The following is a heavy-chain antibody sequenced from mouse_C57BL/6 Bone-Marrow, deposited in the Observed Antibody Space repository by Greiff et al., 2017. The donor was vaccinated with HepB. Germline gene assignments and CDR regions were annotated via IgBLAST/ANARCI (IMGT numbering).Heavy chain of an antibody. D-gene: IGHD1-2*01. J-gene: IGHJ4*01. CDR3: TRYYGPYYAMDY. CDR2: ISSGGEYI. V-gene: IGHV5-9-1*02. Sequence: EVKVVESGEGLVKPGGSLKLSCAASGFTFSSYAMSWVRQTPEKRLEWVSYISSGGEYIYYADTVQGRFTISRDNARHTLYLQMSSLKSEDTAMYYCTRYYGPYYAMDYWGQGTSVTVSS. CDR1: GFTFSSYA.